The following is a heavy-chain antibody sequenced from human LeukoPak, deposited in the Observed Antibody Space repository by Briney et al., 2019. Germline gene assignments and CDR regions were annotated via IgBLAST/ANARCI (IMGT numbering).Heavy chain of an antibody. CDR2: YGPEDGAI. D-gene: IGHD5-12*01. CDR1: GYALTELS. Sequence: ASVKVSCKVSGYALTELSMHWVRQAPGKGLEWMGGYGPEDGAIIYAQKFQGRATVTEDTSTDTAHMELSRLTSKDTAVYYCAAESNYRGYDSVAFDIWGQGTMVIVSS. J-gene: IGHJ3*02. CDR3: AAESNYRGYDSVAFDI. V-gene: IGHV1-24*01.